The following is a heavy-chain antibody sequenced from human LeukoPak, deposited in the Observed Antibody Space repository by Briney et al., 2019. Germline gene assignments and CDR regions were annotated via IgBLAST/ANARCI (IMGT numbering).Heavy chain of an antibody. V-gene: IGHV4-4*02. CDR2: SHQTGST. Sequence: PSETLSLTCAVSGGSLGSIEWFSWVRQTPGKGLEWIGESHQTGSTNYSPSLKSRVTISVDKSKNQFSLDFNSVTAADTAIYYCATNGYYCIDVWGKGTTVTVSS. D-gene: IGHD2-8*01. J-gene: IGHJ6*03. CDR3: ATNGYYCIDV. CDR1: GGSLGSIEW.